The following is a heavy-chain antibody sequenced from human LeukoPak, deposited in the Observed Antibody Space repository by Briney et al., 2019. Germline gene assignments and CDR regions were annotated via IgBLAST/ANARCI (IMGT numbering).Heavy chain of an antibody. CDR1: GGSISSYY. V-gene: IGHV4-59*01. J-gene: IGHJ4*02. Sequence: SETLSLTCTVSGGSISSYYWSWIRQPPGMGLEWIGYIYYSGSTNYNPSLKSRVTISVDTSKNQFSLKLSSVTAADTALYYCARVVASYYPGPLDYWGQGTLVTVSS. D-gene: IGHD2-2*01. CDR2: IYYSGST. CDR3: ARVVASYYPGPLDY.